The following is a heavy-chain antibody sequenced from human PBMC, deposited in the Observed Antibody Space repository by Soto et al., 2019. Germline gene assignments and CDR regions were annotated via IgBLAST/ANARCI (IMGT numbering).Heavy chain of an antibody. V-gene: IGHV4-59*08. J-gene: IGHJ4*02. CDR2: VYYRGDT. CDR1: GGSISDYY. CDR3: ARGSALEY. Sequence: QVQLQESGPGLVKPSETLSLTCTVSGGSISDYYWSWIRQPPGKGLEWIGYVYYRGDTNYNPSLKSRVTISVDTSTNQFSLKLNSVTAADPAVYFCARGSALEYWGQGTLVTVSS.